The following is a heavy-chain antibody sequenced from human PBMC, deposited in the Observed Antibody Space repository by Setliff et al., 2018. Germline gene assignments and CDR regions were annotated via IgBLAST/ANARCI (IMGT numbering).Heavy chain of an antibody. J-gene: IGHJ4*02. CDR1: GFPFRFYS. Sequence: PGGSLRLSCAASGFPFRFYSMHWVRQAPGKGLEWVSSISDSSFHIYYRDSVQGRSTISRDNSKNTLYLQMNSLRPEDTAVYYCARTCSGSGCYAGLESWGQGTPVTVSS. V-gene: IGHV3-21*01. CDR3: ARTCSGSGCYAGLES. D-gene: IGHD2-15*01. CDR2: ISDSSFHI.